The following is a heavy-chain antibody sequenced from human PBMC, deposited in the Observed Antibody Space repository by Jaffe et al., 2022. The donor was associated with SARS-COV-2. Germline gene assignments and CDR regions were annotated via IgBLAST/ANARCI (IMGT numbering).Heavy chain of an antibody. J-gene: IGHJ4*02. CDR1: GFTLSSYP. CDR2: ISYDGNTK. V-gene: IGHV3-30*01. CDR3: ARGHGYYLVY. D-gene: IGHD3-3*01. Sequence: QVQLVESGGGVVQPGRSLSLSCAASGFTLSSYPMNWVRQAPGKGLEWVALISYDGNTKYYADSVKGRFTISRDNSKNTLSLQMHSLRAEDTAVYYCARGHGYYLVYWGQGTLVTVSS.